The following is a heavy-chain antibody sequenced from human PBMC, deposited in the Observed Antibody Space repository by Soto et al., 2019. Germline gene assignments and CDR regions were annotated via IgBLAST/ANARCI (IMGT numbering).Heavy chain of an antibody. CDR1: GFTFSSYG. CDR2: ISYDGSNK. J-gene: IGHJ4*02. CDR3: AKGLGQMEWLLGKVDY. V-gene: IGHV3-30*18. Sequence: GGSLRLSCAASGFTFSSYGMHWVRQAPGKGLEWVAVISYDGSNKYYADSGKGRFTISRDNSKNTLYLQMNSVRAEDTAGYYCAKGLGQMEWLLGKVDYWGQGTLVTVSS. D-gene: IGHD3-3*01.